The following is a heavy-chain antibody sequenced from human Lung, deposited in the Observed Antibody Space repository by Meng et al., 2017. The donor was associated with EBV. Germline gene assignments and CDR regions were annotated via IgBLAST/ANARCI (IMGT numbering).Heavy chain of an antibody. Sequence: HRHESGPGLVQPPQTLSLTCTVSGGSISSGGHYWSWIRQHPGKSLEWIGYIYYSGSTYYNPSLKSLVSISVDTSNNQFSLKLSSVTAADTAVYYCARAVDTGYFDYWGQGTLVTVSS. CDR2: IYYSGST. CDR3: ARAVDTGYFDY. CDR1: GGSISSGGHY. J-gene: IGHJ4*02. V-gene: IGHV4-31*01. D-gene: IGHD5-18*01.